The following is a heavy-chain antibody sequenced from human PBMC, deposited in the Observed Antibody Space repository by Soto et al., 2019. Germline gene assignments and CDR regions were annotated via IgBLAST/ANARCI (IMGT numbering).Heavy chain of an antibody. CDR2: INHSGST. CDR3: ARGRGYSYGRKNYFDY. V-gene: IGHV4-34*01. Sequence: SETLSLTGAVYGGSFSGYYWSWIRQPPGKGLEWIGEINHSGSTNYNPSLKSRVTISVDTSKNQFSLKLSSVTAADTAVYYCARGRGYSYGRKNYFDYWGQGTLVT. CDR1: GGSFSGYY. D-gene: IGHD5-18*01. J-gene: IGHJ4*02.